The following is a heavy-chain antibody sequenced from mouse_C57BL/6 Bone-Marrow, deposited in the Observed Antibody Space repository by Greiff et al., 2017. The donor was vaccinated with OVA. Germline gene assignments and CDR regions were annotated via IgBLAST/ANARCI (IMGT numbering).Heavy chain of an antibody. Sequence: QVQLQQPGAELVKPGASVKVSCKASGYTFTSYWMHWVKQRPGQGLEWIGRIHPSDSDTNYNQKFKGKATLTVDKSSSTAYMQLSSLTSEDSAVYYCATPGGLGSDGYYGVWGTGATVTVSS. J-gene: IGHJ1*03. CDR1: GYTFTSYW. V-gene: IGHV1-74*01. CDR3: ATPGGLGSDGYYGV. D-gene: IGHD1-1*02. CDR2: IHPSDSDT.